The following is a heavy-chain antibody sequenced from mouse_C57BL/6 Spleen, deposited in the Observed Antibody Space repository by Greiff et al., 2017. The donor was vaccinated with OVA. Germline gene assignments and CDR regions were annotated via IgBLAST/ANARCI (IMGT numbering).Heavy chain of an antibody. CDR1: GYTFTDYN. D-gene: IGHD1-1*01. CDR3: ARGHYGSGGYYYAMDY. V-gene: IGHV1-18*01. CDR2: INPNNGGT. Sequence: VQLQQSGPELVKPGASVKIPCKASGYTFTDYNMDWVKQSHGKSLEWIGDINPNNGGTIYNQKFKGKATLTVDKSSSTAYMELRSLTSEDTAVYYCARGHYGSGGYYYAMDYWGQGTSVTVSS. J-gene: IGHJ4*01.